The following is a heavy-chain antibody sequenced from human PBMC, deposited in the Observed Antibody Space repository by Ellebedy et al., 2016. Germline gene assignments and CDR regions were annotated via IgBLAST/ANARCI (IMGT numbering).Heavy chain of an antibody. CDR1: GDSVSSNNYF. CDR3: VSTAAGGTVYYYFGMDV. D-gene: IGHD6-13*01. V-gene: IGHV4-39*07. Sequence: SETLPLTXTVSGDSVSSNNYFWGWVRQPPGKGLQWIGSIFHSDSTYYNPSLKSRLTVSVDWSKNQFSLRLTSVTAADTAVYYCVSTAAGGTVYYYFGMDVWGQGTTVTVSS. CDR2: IFHSDST. J-gene: IGHJ6*02.